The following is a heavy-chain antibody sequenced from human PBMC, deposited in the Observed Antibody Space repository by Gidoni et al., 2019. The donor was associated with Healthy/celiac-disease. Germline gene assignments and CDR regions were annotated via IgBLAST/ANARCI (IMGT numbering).Heavy chain of an antibody. CDR2: IKIKTYCGTT. Sequence: EVQLVESGGGWEKPGGSRRLACDAPGFTFSNARKRWVRQAPGKGLECVGRIKIKTYCGTTDYAAPVKARFTLSSDDSKNTLYLQINGLKTEDTAVYYCTTDSDWAVPYCSFGMDFWVQWTTVTVSS. CDR3: TTDSDWAVPYCSFGMDF. D-gene: IGHD3-9*01. CDR1: GFTFSNAR. J-gene: IGHJ6*02. V-gene: IGHV3-15*01.